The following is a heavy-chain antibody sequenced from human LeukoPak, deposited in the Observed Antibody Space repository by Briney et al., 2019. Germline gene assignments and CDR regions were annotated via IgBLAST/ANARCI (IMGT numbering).Heavy chain of an antibody. D-gene: IGHD2-2*01. Sequence: HPGGSLRLSCVASGFTFTSYWMSWVRQAPGKGLEWVANIKQDGSEKYYVDSVKGRFTISRDNAKNSLYLQMNSLRAEDTAVYYCARVDIVVVPVLDYWGQGTLVTVSS. CDR3: ARVDIVVVPVLDY. V-gene: IGHV3-7*01. CDR2: IKQDGSEK. CDR1: GFTFTSYW. J-gene: IGHJ4*02.